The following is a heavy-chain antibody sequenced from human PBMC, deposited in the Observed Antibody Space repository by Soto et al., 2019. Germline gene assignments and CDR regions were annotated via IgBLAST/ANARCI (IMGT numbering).Heavy chain of an antibody. CDR1: GYSFTNND. Sequence: EASVKVSCKASGYSFTNNDVTWVRQATGQGLEWMGWMNPGSGATGYAQKFQGRVTMTRDISIATAYMELSSLSSDDTAIYYCARMATFGSLNWFDPWGQGTLVTVSS. J-gene: IGHJ5*02. D-gene: IGHD3-16*01. CDR2: MNPGSGAT. V-gene: IGHV1-8*01. CDR3: ARMATFGSLNWFDP.